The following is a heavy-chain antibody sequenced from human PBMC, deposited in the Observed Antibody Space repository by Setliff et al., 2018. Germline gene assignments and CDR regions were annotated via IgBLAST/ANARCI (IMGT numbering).Heavy chain of an antibody. Sequence: SETLSLTCAVYGGPFSGYYWSWIRQPPGKGLEWIGEINHSGSTNYNPSLKSRVTISVDTSKNQFSLKLSSVNAADTAVYYCARKVGRKWFGELLYYYYYGMDVWGQGTTVTVSS. CDR3: ARKVGRKWFGELLYYYYYGMDV. CDR2: INHSGST. J-gene: IGHJ6*02. V-gene: IGHV4-34*01. D-gene: IGHD3-10*01. CDR1: GGPFSGYY.